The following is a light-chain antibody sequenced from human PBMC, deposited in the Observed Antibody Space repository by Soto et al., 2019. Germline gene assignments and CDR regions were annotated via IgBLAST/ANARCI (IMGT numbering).Light chain of an antibody. J-gene: IGLJ2*01. CDR2: EVS. Sequence: QSALTQPPSASGSPGQSVTISCTGTSSDVGGYNYVSWYQQHPGKAPKLMIYEVSKRPSGVPDRFSGSKSGNTASLTVSGLQAEDEADYYCSSYAGSSTYVVFGGGTKVT. CDR3: SSYAGSSTYVV. CDR1: SSDVGGYNY. V-gene: IGLV2-8*01.